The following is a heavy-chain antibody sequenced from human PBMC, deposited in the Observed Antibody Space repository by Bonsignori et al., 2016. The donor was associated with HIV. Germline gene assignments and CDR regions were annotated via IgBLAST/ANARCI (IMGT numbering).Heavy chain of an antibody. V-gene: IGHV1-2*02. D-gene: IGHD6-6*01. Sequence: WVRQAPGQGLEWMGWINPNSGGTNYAQKFQGRVTMTRDTSISTAYMELSSLRSDDTAVYYCARDAFYSSSSHTDYWGQGTLVTVSS. CDR3: ARDAFYSSSSHTDY. CDR2: INPNSGGT. J-gene: IGHJ4*02.